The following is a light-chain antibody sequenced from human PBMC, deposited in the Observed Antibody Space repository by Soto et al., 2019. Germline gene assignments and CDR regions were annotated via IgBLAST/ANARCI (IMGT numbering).Light chain of an antibody. CDR1: QNIYNS. J-gene: IGKJ1*01. CDR2: GAS. CDR3: QESRSALWGT. V-gene: IGKV1-39*01. Sequence: DIQMTQSPSSLSASLGDRVTITCRTSQNIYNSLNWYQQKAGRAPAVLIYGASNLQGGVPLRFSGSGSGTDFTLTISGLQHEDSANYYCQESRSALWGTCGQGTKVDIK.